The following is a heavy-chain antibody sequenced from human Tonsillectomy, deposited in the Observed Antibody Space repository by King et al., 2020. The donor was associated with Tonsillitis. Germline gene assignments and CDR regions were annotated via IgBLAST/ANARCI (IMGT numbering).Heavy chain of an antibody. V-gene: IGHV3-11*05. CDR2: ISSSSSYT. Sequence: VQLVESGGGLVKPGGSLRLSCAASGFTFSDYYMSWIRQAPGKGLEWVSYISSSSSYTNYADSAKGRFTISRDNAKNSLYLQMNSLRAEDTAVYYCAAVFQRPNPYYYDSSGYPGGYWGQGTLVTVSS. D-gene: IGHD3-22*01. CDR3: AAVFQRPNPYYYDSSGYPGGY. J-gene: IGHJ4*02. CDR1: GFTFSDYY.